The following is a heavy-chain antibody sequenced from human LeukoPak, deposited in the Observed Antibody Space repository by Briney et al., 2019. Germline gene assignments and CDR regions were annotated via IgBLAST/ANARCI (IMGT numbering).Heavy chain of an antibody. D-gene: IGHD5-18*01. CDR1: GGTFSSYA. CDR2: IIPILGIA. J-gene: IGHJ1*01. Sequence: GASVKVSCKASGGTFSSYAISWVRQAPGQGLEWMGRIIPILGIANYAQKFQGRVTITADESTSTAYMELSSLRSEDTAVYYCASSFGYSYGRDFQHWGQGTLVTVSS. V-gene: IGHV1-69*04. CDR3: ASSFGYSYGRDFQH.